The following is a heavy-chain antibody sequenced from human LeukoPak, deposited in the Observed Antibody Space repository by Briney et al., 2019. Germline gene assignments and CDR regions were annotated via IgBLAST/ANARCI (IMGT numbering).Heavy chain of an antibody. D-gene: IGHD6-13*01. CDR2: IYTSGST. V-gene: IGHV4-61*02. J-gene: IGHJ4*02. Sequence: SETLSLTCTVSGGSISSGSYYWSWIRQPAGKGLEWIGRIYTSGSTNYNPSLKSRFTISVDTPKNPFSLKLRSVAAADTAVYYCARQYSSSWYYFDYWGQGTLVTVSS. CDR3: ARQYSSSWYYFDY. CDR1: GGSISSGSYY.